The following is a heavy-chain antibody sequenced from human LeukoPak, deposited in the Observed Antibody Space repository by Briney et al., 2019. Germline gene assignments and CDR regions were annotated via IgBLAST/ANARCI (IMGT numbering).Heavy chain of an antibody. J-gene: IGHJ4*02. Sequence: HPGGSLRLSCAASGFTFSSYEMNWVRQAPGKGLEWVSYISSSGSTIYYADSVKGRFTISRDNAKNSLYLQMNSLRAEDTAVYYCAATTFGYYYGSGSYFLPDYWGQGTLVTVSS. V-gene: IGHV3-48*03. CDR1: GFTFSSYE. CDR3: AATTFGYYYGSGSYFLPDY. D-gene: IGHD3-10*01. CDR2: ISSSGSTI.